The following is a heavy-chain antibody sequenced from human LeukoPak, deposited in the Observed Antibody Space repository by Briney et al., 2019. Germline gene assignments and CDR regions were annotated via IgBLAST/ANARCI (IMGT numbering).Heavy chain of an antibody. J-gene: IGHJ4*02. V-gene: IGHV4-59*04. Sequence: SETLSLTCTVSGGSISSYYWSWIRQPPGKGLEWIGSIYHSGSTYYNPSLKSRVTMSVDTSKNQFSLKLSSVTAADTAVYYCARGMVVVVAATDYWGQGTLVTVSS. CDR2: IYHSGST. D-gene: IGHD2-15*01. CDR3: ARGMVVVVAATDY. CDR1: GGSISSYY.